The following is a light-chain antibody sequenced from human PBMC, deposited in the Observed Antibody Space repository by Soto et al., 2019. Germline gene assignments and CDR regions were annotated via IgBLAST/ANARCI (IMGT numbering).Light chain of an antibody. CDR1: QSISSW. CDR3: QQYNSYWT. V-gene: IGKV1-5*01. CDR2: DAS. Sequence: DIQMIQSPSTLSASEGDRVTITCRASQSISSWLAWYQQKPGKAPKLLIYDASSLESGVPSRFSGSGSGTEFTLTISSLQPDDFATYYCQQYNSYWTFGQGTKV. J-gene: IGKJ1*01.